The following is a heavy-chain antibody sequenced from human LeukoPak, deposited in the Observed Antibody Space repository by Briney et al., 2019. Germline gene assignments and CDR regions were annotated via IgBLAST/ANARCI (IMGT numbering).Heavy chain of an antibody. CDR1: GGSINSNSYY. D-gene: IGHD3-22*01. J-gene: IGHJ4*02. Sequence: SETLSLTCTVSGGSINSNSYYWGWIRQPPGKGLEWIGSIYYSGSTYYNPSLKSRDTISVDTSKNQFSLKLSSVTAADTAVFYCARINYYGNSAFDYWGQGTLVTVSS. CDR3: ARINYYGNSAFDY. CDR2: IYYSGST. V-gene: IGHV4-39*01.